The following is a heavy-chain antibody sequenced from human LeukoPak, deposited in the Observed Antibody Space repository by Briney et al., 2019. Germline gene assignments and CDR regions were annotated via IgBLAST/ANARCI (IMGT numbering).Heavy chain of an antibody. CDR3: AKDRSIGTYYTFDS. D-gene: IGHD1-26*01. V-gene: IGHV3-23*01. Sequence: SGGSLRLSCAASGFTFNNYAMSWVRQAPGKGLEWVSTVSGSGAIAYYTDSDKGRFTISRDNSKNTLYLQMSSLTAKDTAVYYCAKDRSIGTYYTFDSWGQGTLVTVSS. CDR2: VSGSGAIA. CDR1: GFTFNNYA. J-gene: IGHJ4*02.